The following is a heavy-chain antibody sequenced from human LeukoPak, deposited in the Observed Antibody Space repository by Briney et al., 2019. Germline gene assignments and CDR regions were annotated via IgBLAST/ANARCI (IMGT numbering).Heavy chain of an antibody. CDR1: GYYISSGYY. V-gene: IGHV4-38-2*01. J-gene: IGHJ4*02. Sequence: SEALSLTCAVSGYYISSGYYWVCIRQPPGKGLECISSIYHSGSSYYNPSLKSRGSFSVDTSNNHFSLKLTSVTAVDAAVYYCARAGSGSRDYFDYWGQGTLVTVST. CDR3: ARAGSGSRDYFDY. D-gene: IGHD2-15*01. CDR2: IYHSGSS.